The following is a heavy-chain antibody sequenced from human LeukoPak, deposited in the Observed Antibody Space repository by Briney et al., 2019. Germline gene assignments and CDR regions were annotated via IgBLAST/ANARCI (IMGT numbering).Heavy chain of an antibody. Sequence: ASETLSLTCTVSDGSISSSSYYWGWIRQPPGKGLEWIGSVYYSGSTYYNPSLKSRVTISVDTSKNQFSLRLTSVTAADTAVYYCARQGIAAASLGYFDLWGRGTLVTVSS. CDR1: DGSISSSSYY. V-gene: IGHV4-39*01. CDR2: VYYSGST. CDR3: ARQGIAAASLGYFDL. J-gene: IGHJ2*01. D-gene: IGHD6-13*01.